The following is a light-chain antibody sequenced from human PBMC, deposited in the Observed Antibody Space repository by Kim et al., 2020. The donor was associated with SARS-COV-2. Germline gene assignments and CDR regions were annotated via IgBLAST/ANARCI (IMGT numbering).Light chain of an antibody. CDR3: SSYAGSYTMI. CDR2: DVT. V-gene: IGLV2-11*01. Sequence: GQSVTITCTGINTDIGASNYFSLYQQHPGKVPKVMIYDVTKRPSGVPDRFSGSKSGNTASLTISGLQTEDEADYYCSSYAGSYTMIFGGGTQLTVL. CDR1: NTDIGASNY. J-gene: IGLJ2*01.